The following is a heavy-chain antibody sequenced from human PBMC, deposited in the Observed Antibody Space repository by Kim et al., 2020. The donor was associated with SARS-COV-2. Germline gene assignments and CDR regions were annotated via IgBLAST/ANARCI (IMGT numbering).Heavy chain of an antibody. CDR3: ARRGVEMATMDYYGMDV. J-gene: IGHJ6*02. CDR1: GGTFSSYA. V-gene: IGHV1-69*13. D-gene: IGHD5-12*01. CDR2: IIPIFGTA. Sequence: SVKVSCKASGGTFSSYAISWVRQAPGQGLEWMGGIIPIFGTANYAQKFQGRVTITADESTSTAYMELSSLRSEDTAVYYCARRGVEMATMDYYGMDVWGQGTTVTVSS.